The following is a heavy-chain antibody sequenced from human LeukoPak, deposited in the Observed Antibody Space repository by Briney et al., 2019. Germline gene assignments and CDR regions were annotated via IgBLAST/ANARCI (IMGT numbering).Heavy chain of an antibody. J-gene: IGHJ6*03. CDR3: ARAEAAGVTMDV. V-gene: IGHV3-11*04. CDR2: ISSSGSTI. CDR1: GFTFSDYY. Sequence: GGSLRLSCAASGFTFSDYYMNWIRQAPGKGLEWVSYISSSGSTISYADSVKGRFTISRDNAKNSLYLQMNSLRAEDTAVYYCARAEAAGVTMDVWGKGTTVTISS. D-gene: IGHD6-13*01.